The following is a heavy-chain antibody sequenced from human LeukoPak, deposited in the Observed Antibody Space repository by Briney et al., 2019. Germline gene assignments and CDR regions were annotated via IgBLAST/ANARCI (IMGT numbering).Heavy chain of an antibody. V-gene: IGHV3-53*01. CDR3: ETAYDILTGTFFDY. CDR2: IYSGGST. J-gene: IGHJ4*02. CDR1: GFTGSSNY. D-gene: IGHD3-9*01. Sequence: WESLRLSCAASGFTGSSNYMSWVRQAPGTWLERLSVIYSGGSTYYAYSVKGRFTISRDNSKNTLYLQMNTLTAEDMFFFKQETAYDILTGTFFDYWGQGTLVTVSS.